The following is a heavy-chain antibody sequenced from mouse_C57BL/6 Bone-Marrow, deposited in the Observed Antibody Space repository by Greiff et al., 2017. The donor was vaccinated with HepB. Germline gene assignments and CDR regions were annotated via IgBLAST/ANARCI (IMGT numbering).Heavy chain of an antibody. V-gene: IGHV1-61*01. J-gene: IGHJ1*03. Sequence: QVQLQQPGAELVRPGSSVKLSCKASGYTFTSYWMDWVKQRPGQGLEWIGNIYPSDSETHYNQKFKDKATLTVDKSSSIAYMQLSSLTSEDSAVYYCARNGYYVYWYFDVWGTGTTVTVSS. CDR3: ARNGYYVYWYFDV. CDR1: GYTFTSYW. CDR2: IYPSDSET. D-gene: IGHD2-3*01.